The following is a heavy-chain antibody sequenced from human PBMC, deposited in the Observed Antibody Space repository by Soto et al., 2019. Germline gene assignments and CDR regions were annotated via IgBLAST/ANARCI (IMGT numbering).Heavy chain of an antibody. CDR3: ASGYSGRQTYYYYGMDV. V-gene: IGHV1-69*06. CDR2: IIPIFGTA. J-gene: IGHJ6*02. D-gene: IGHD5-12*01. Sequence: SVKVSCKASGGTFSSYAISWVRQAPGQGLEWMGGIIPIFGTANYAQRFQGRVTITADKSTSTAYMELSSLRSEDTAVYYCASGYSGRQTYYYYGMDVWGQGTTVTVSS. CDR1: GGTFSSYA.